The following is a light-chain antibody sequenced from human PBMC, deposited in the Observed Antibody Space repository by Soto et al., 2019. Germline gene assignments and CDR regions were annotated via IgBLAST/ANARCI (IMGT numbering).Light chain of an antibody. CDR2: DTS. J-gene: IGKJ4*01. V-gene: IGKV3-15*01. Sequence: DIVLTQSPATLSASPGKRATLSCRASQSVSSNLAWYQQKPGQAPRLLIYDTSTRATDIPARFSGSGSGTEFTLTLSSLQSEDFAVSYCQHYNIWPHMLAFGGGTKVEI. CDR3: QHYNIWPHMLA. CDR1: QSVSSN.